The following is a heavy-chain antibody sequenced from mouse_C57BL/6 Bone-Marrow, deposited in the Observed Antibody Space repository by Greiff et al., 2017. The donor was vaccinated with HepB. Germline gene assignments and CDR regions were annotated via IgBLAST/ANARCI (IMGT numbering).Heavy chain of an antibody. CDR3: ARGLHSNSGFAY. V-gene: IGHV1-53*01. J-gene: IGHJ3*01. CDR1: GYTFTSYW. Sequence: QVQLKQPGTELVKPGASVKLSCKASGYTFTSYWMHWVKQRPGQGLEWIGNINPSNGGTNYNEKFKSKATLTVDKSSSTAYMQLSSLTSEDSAVYYCARGLHSNSGFAYWGQGTLVTVSA. CDR2: INPSNGGT. D-gene: IGHD2-5*01.